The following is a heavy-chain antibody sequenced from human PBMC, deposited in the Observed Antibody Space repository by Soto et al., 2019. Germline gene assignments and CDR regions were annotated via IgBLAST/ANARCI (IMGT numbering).Heavy chain of an antibody. CDR2: ISSSGGST. V-gene: IGHV3-23*01. D-gene: IGHD1-26*01. CDR3: AKGRWEGYGMDV. CDR1: GFTFSSYA. J-gene: IGHJ6*02. Sequence: EVQLLESGGGLVQPGGSLRLSCAASGFTFSSYAMSWVRQAPGKGLEWVSTISSSGGSTYYADSVKGRFTISRDNSKNTLYLQMNSLRAEDTAVYYCAKGRWEGYGMDVWGQGTTVTVSS.